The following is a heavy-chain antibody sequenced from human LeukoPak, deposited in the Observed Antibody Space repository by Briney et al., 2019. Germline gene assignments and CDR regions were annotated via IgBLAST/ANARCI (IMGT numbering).Heavy chain of an antibody. J-gene: IGHJ3*02. V-gene: IGHV3-30*18. Sequence: GGSLRLSCAASGFTFSSYGMHWVRQAPGKGLEWVAVISYDGSNKYYADSVKGRFTISRDNSKNTLYLQMNSLRAEDTAVYYCAKDPPYYYDSSGHNNAFDIWGQGTMVTVSS. CDR2: ISYDGSNK. D-gene: IGHD3-22*01. CDR3: AKDPPYYYDSSGHNNAFDI. CDR1: GFTFSSYG.